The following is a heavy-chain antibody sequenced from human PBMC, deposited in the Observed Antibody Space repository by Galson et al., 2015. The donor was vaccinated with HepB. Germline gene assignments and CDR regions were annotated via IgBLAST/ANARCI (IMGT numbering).Heavy chain of an antibody. CDR3: VKDPESAPLRHWFDP. CDR1: GFTFRSYA. V-gene: IGHV3-64D*06. D-gene: IGHD3-16*01. Sequence: SLRLSCAASGFTFRSYAMHWVRQAPGKGLEYVSAISSNGGSTYYADSVKGRFTISRDNSKNTLYHQMSSLIAEDTAVYYCVKDPESAPLRHWFDPWGQGTLVTVSS. J-gene: IGHJ5*02. CDR2: ISSNGGST.